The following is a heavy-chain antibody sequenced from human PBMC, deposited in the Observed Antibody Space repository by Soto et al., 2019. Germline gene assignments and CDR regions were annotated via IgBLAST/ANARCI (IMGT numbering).Heavy chain of an antibody. CDR2: IKEDGSAK. V-gene: IGHV3-7*01. Sequence: EMQLVESGGGLVQPGGSLRLSCVDSGFTFSGSWMAWVRQAPGRGLEWVANIKEDGSAKNYVASVEGRFTVSRDNSKNSLYLQMNSLRAEDTGVYYCTRDRAYNRFDYWGRGTLVTVSS. J-gene: IGHJ4*02. D-gene: IGHD1-1*01. CDR3: TRDRAYNRFDY. CDR1: GFTFSGSW.